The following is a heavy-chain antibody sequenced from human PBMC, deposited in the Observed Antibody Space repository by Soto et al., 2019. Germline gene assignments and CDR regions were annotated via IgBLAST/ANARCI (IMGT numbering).Heavy chain of an antibody. CDR1: GGSIGTYY. V-gene: IGHV4-4*07. Sequence: XETLSLTFTVSGGSIGTYYGSWIRQPAGKGLEWIGRIYTSGSTTYNPSLKSRVTMSVDTSKNQFSLKLSSVTAADTAIYYCARGKGDFDYWGQGTLVTVSS. J-gene: IGHJ4*02. CDR3: ARGKGDFDY. CDR2: IYTSGST.